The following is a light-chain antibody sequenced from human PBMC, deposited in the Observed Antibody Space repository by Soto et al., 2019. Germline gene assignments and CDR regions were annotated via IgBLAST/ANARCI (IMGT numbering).Light chain of an antibody. CDR2: DVS. J-gene: IGLJ3*02. CDR3: CSYAGSYTQV. CDR1: SSDVGGYNY. Sequence: QSVLTQPRSVSGSPGQSVTISCTGTSSDVGGYNYVSWYQQHTGKAPKLMIYDVSKRPSGVPDRFSGSKSGNTASLTISGLQAEDEADYYRCSYAGSYTQVFGGGTKLTVL. V-gene: IGLV2-11*01.